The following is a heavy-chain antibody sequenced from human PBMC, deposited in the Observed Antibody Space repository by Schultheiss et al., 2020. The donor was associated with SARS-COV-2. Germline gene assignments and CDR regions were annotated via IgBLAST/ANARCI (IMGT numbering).Heavy chain of an antibody. CDR1: GGSISSSNW. CDR2: IYHSGST. Sequence: SETLSLTCAVSGGSISSSNWWSWVRQPPGKGLEWIGEIYHSGSTNYNPSLKSRVTISVDTSKNQFSLKLSSVTAADTAVYYCARDSLHGSDAADYWGQGTLVTVSS. CDR3: ARDSLHGSDAADY. J-gene: IGHJ4*02. D-gene: IGHD2-2*01. V-gene: IGHV4-4*02.